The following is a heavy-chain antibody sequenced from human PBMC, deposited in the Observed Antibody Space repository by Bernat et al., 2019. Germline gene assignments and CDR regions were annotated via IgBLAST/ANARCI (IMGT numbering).Heavy chain of an antibody. J-gene: IGHJ4*02. Sequence: QVQLQESGPGLVKPSQTLSLTCTVSGGSISSGGYYWSWIRQHPGKGLGWIGYIYYSGSTYYNPSLKSRVTISVDTSKNQFSLKLSSVTAADTAVYYCARGSLSITMVRGVIVEFDYWGQGTLVTVSS. CDR1: GGSISSGGYY. D-gene: IGHD3-10*01. CDR3: ARGSLSITMVRGVIVEFDY. V-gene: IGHV4-31*03. CDR2: IYYSGST.